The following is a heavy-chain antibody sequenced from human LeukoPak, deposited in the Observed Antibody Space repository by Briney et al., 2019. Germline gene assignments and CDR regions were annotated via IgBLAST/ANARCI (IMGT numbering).Heavy chain of an antibody. CDR1: GGSISSSSYY. V-gene: IGHV4-39*01. Sequence: SETLSLTCTVSGGSISSSSYYWGWIRQPPGKGLEGIGSIYDSGSTYYNPSPKSRVTISVDTSKNQFSLKLSSVTAADTAVYYCAGYGYSSGWYAKKNWFDPWGQGTLVTVSS. CDR3: AGYGYSSGWYAKKNWFDP. CDR2: IYDSGST. D-gene: IGHD6-19*01. J-gene: IGHJ5*02.